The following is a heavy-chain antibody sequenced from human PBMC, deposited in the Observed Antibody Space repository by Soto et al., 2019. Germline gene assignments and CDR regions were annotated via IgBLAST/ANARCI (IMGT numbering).Heavy chain of an antibody. Sequence: GGSLSLSCAASGFTFSSYSMNWVRQAPGKGLEWVSSISSSSSYIYYADSVKGRFTISRDNAKNSLYLQMNSLRAEDTAVYYCARDNFWSGYYTPRYYYGMDVWGQGTTVTVSS. D-gene: IGHD3-3*01. J-gene: IGHJ6*02. CDR2: ISSSSSYI. CDR1: GFTFSSYS. CDR3: ARDNFWSGYYTPRYYYGMDV. V-gene: IGHV3-21*01.